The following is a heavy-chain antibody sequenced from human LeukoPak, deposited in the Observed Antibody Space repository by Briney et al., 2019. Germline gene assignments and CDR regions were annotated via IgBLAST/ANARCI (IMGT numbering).Heavy chain of an antibody. V-gene: IGHV4-39*07. CDR2: IYYSGST. Sequence: PSETLSLTCTVSGGSISSSSYYWGWIRQPPGKGLEWIGSIYYSGSTYYNPSLKSRVTISVDTSKNQFSLKLSSVTAADTAVYYCARDLESGSYEHYFDYWGQGTLVTVSS. J-gene: IGHJ4*02. CDR1: GGSISSSSYY. D-gene: IGHD1-26*01. CDR3: ARDLESGSYEHYFDY.